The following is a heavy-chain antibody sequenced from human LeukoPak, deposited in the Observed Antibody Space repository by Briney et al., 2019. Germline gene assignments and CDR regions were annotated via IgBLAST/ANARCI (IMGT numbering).Heavy chain of an antibody. CDR2: IYYSGST. Sequence: SETLSLTCTVPGGSISSYYWSWIRQPPGKGLEWIGYIYYSGSTNYNPSLKSRVTIPVDTSKNQFSLKLSSVTAADTAVYYCASSLPSYYYDSSGYSYWGQGTLVTVSS. V-gene: IGHV4-59*01. D-gene: IGHD3-22*01. CDR3: ASSLPSYYYDSSGYSY. CDR1: GGSISSYY. J-gene: IGHJ4*02.